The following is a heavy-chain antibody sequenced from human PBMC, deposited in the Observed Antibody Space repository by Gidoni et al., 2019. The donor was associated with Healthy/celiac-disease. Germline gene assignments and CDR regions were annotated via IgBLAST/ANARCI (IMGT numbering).Heavy chain of an antibody. CDR3: VRVMGDGWFDP. CDR2: IYYSGST. J-gene: IGHJ5*02. CDR1: GGSISSYY. V-gene: IGHV4-59*01. Sequence: QVQLQASAPGLVKPSEPLSLTCTVPGGSISSYYWSWIRQPPGKGLEWIGYIYYSGSTNYNPSLKSRVTISVDTSKNQFSLKLSSVTAADTAVYYCVRVMGDGWFDPWGQGTLVTVSS.